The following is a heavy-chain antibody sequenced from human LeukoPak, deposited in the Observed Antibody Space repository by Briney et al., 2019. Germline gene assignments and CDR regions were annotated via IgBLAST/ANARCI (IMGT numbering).Heavy chain of an antibody. V-gene: IGHV4-59*01. CDR3: ARGEGIAAAGSYYYYGLDV. CDR1: GVSISGYY. D-gene: IGHD6-13*01. CDR2: IYYSGST. Sequence: SETLSLTCTVSGVSISGYYWSWIRLPPGKGLEWIAYIYYSGSTKYNPSLKSRVTISVDTSKNQFSLKLSSVTAADTAVYYCARGEGIAAAGSYYYYGLDVWGQGTTATVSS. J-gene: IGHJ6*02.